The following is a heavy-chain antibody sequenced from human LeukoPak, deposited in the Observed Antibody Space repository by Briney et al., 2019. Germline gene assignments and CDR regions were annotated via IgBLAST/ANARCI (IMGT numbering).Heavy chain of an antibody. CDR2: MNPNSGNT. CDR1: GYTFTSYD. CDR3: AAPIAAAGDDDY. D-gene: IGHD6-13*01. J-gene: IGHJ4*02. V-gene: IGHV1-8*01. Sequence: GASVKVSCKASGYTFTSYDINWVRQATGQGLEWMGWMNPNSGNTGYAQKFQGRVTMTRNTSISTAYMELSSLRSEDTAVYYCAAPIAAAGDDDYWGQGTLVTVSS.